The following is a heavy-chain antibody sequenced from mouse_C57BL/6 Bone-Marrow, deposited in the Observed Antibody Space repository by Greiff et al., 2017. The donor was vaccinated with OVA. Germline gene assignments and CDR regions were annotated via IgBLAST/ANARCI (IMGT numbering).Heavy chain of an antibody. CDR2: IDPSDSYT. Sequence: QVQLQQPGAELVMPGASVKLSCKASGYTFTSYWMHWVKQRPGQGLEWIGEIDPSDSYTNYNQKFKGKSTLTVDKSSSTAYMQLSSLTSEDSAVYYCARAYMRAMDYWGQGTSVTVSS. CDR1: GYTFTSYW. V-gene: IGHV1-69*01. CDR3: ARAYMRAMDY. D-gene: IGHD6-5*01. J-gene: IGHJ4*01.